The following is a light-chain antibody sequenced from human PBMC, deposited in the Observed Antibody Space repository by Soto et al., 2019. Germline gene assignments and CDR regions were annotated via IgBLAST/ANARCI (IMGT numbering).Light chain of an antibody. V-gene: IGLV3-21*02. J-gene: IGLJ2*01. CDR1: NIGSKS. CDR2: DDS. Sequence: SYELTQPPSVSVAPGQTARITCGGSNIGSKSVHWYQQKPGQSPVLVVYDDSYRPSGIPERFSGSNSGNTATLTISRVEAGDEADYYCQVWDSSSDHRVFGGGTKLTVL. CDR3: QVWDSSSDHRV.